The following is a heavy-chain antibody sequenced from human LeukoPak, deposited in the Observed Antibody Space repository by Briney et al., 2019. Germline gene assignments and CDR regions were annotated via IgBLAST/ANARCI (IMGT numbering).Heavy chain of an antibody. D-gene: IGHD1-14*01. Sequence: PGGSLRLSCAASGFTFSSYAMSWVRQAPGKGLEWVSATRSSDAGTYHAESVRGRFTISRDNSKKTLYLQMNSLRAEDTAVYYCSRQTRTPVPPIFPYGARETVVTV. V-gene: IGHV3-23*01. J-gene: IGHJ4*02. CDR2: TRSSDAGT. CDR1: GFTFSSYA. CDR3: SRQTRTPVPPIFPY.